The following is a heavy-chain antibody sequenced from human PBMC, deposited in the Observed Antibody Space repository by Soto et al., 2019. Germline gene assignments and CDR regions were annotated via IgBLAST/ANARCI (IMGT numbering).Heavy chain of an antibody. J-gene: IGHJ4*02. CDR1: GFTFSNYA. CDR3: AKGSDGGRPYYFDS. D-gene: IGHD2-15*01. V-gene: IGHV3-23*01. CDR2: INDVGRST. Sequence: PGGSLRLSCAASGFTFSNYAMSWVRQAPGKGLEWVSAINDVGRSTYSADSVKGRFTISRDNSKNTLSLQMNSLRAYDTSIYYCAKGSDGGRPYYFDSWGLGTLVTVSS.